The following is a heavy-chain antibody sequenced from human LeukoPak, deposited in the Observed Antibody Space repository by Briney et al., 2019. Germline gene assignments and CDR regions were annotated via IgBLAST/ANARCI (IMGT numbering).Heavy chain of an antibody. CDR3: ARGDDHHGSGSTHYYYYYMDV. V-gene: IGHV4-61*08. CDR2: LGNP. CDR1: GASTTGGYY. J-gene: IGHJ6*03. D-gene: IGHD3-10*01. Sequence: SETLSLTCAVSGASTTGGYYWTWIRQPPGKGLEWIGYLGNPNYNPSLKSRVTISGDRSKNQFSLKLNSVTTADTAVYYCARGDDHHGSGSTHYYYYYMDVWGKGTTVTVSS.